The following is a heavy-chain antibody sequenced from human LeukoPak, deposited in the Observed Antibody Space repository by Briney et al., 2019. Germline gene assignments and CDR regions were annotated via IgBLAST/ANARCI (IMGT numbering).Heavy chain of an antibody. D-gene: IGHD3-22*01. V-gene: IGHV4-34*01. J-gene: IGHJ3*01. CDR1: GGSLSGSY. CDR3: ARGVPSNAYDGSGYYHSSAGYKP. Sequence: SETLSLTRAVYGGSLSGSYWSWIRQPPGKGLEWIGEINHVGSTTYNPSLKSRVTISVDTSKNHFSLKLSSVTAADTAVFYCARGVPSNAYDGSGYYHSSAGYKPWGQGTLVTVPS. CDR2: INHVGST.